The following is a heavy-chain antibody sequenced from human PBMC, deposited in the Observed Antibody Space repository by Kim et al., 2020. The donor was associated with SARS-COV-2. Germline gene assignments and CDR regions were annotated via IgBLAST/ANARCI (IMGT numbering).Heavy chain of an antibody. CDR3: ARSAWIQLWGYDY. D-gene: IGHD5-18*01. V-gene: IGHV4-61*02. CDR2: IYTSGST. CDR1: GGSISSGSYY. J-gene: IGHJ4*02. Sequence: SETLSLTCTVSGGSISSGSYYWSWIRQPAGKGLEWIGRIYTSGSTNYNPSLKSRVTISVDTSKNQFSLKLSSVTAADTAVYYCARSAWIQLWGYDYWGQGTLVTVSS.